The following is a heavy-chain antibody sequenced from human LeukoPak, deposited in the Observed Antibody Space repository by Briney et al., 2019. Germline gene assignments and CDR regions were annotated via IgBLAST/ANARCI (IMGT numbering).Heavy chain of an antibody. V-gene: IGHV3-7*03. CDR2: INQDESEK. J-gene: IGHJ6*02. CDR1: GFTLSGHC. CDR3: ARGHYGLDV. Sequence: GGSLRLSCEAWGFTLSGHCMSWVRQAPGKGLEWVAHINQDESEKSYVDSAKGRFTISRDNGKNSLYLQMSSLRVEDTGVYHCARGHYGLDVWGQGTTVTVSS.